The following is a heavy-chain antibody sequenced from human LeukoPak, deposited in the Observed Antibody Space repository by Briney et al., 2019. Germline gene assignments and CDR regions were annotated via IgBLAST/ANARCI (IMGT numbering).Heavy chain of an antibody. V-gene: IGHV3-30*14. Sequence: GGSLRLSCAASGFTFSSSAMHWVRQAPGKGLDWVAVISYDGSNKYYADSVKGRFTVSRDNSKNTLYLQMNSLRAEDTAMYYCARGLGYCTSTTCLLPFDYWGQGTLVTVSS. CDR3: ARGLGYCTSTTCLLPFDY. D-gene: IGHD2-2*01. CDR1: GFTFSSSA. J-gene: IGHJ4*02. CDR2: ISYDGSNK.